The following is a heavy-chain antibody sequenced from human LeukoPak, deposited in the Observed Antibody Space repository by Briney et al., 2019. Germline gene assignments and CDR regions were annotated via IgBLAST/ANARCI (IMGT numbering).Heavy chain of an antibody. CDR3: ARDFKVGGWYGYYYYGMDV. V-gene: IGHV1-46*01. J-gene: IGHJ6*02. CDR1: GYTFTSYY. Sequence: ASVKVPCKASGYTFTSYYMHWVRQAPGQGLEWLGIINPSGGSTSYAQKFQGRVTMTRDTSTSTVYMELSSLRSEDTAVYYCARDFKVGGWYGYYYYGMDVWGQGTTVTVSS. CDR2: INPSGGST. D-gene: IGHD6-19*01.